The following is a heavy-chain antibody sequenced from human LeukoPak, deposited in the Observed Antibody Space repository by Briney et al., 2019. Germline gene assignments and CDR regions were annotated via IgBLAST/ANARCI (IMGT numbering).Heavy chain of an antibody. CDR1: GFTFSSYE. CDR3: ARDPVLDY. V-gene: IGHV3-48*03. J-gene: IGHJ4*02. D-gene: IGHD4-17*01. Sequence: QPGGSLRLSCAASGFTFSSYEMNWVRQAPGKGLEWVSYISSSGSTIYYARFVKGRFTISRDNAKNSLYLQMNSLRAEDTAVYYCARDPVLDYWGQGTLLTVSS. CDR2: ISSSGSTI.